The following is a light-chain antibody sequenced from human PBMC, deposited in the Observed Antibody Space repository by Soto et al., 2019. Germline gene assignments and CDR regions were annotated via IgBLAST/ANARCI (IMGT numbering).Light chain of an antibody. CDR2: AAS. Sequence: IQLTQSPSSLSASVGYRFTITCRASQVISSYLSWYQQKPGKAPKLLIYAASTLQSGVPSRFSGSGSGTEFTLTISSLQPEDFATYYCQQLNSYLLTFGGGTTVDIK. V-gene: IGKV1-9*01. CDR1: QVISSY. J-gene: IGKJ4*01. CDR3: QQLNSYLLT.